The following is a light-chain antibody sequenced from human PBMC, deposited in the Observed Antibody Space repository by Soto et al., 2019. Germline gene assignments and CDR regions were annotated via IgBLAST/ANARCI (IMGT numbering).Light chain of an antibody. Sequence: QSVLAHPPSASGTHGQRVTISCSGSSSNIGSKTVNWYQQLPGTAPKLLIYSNYQRPSGVPDRFSGSKSGTSASLAISGLQSEDEADYYCSAWDASLNGYVFGTGTKLTVL. CDR3: SAWDASLNGYV. V-gene: IGLV1-44*01. CDR2: SNY. CDR1: SSNIGSKT. J-gene: IGLJ1*01.